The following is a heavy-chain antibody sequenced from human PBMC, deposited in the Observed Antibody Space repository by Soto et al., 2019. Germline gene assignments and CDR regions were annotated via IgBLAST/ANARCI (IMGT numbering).Heavy chain of an antibody. V-gene: IGHV1-58*01. CDR2: IVVGSGNT. Sequence: SVKVSCKASGFTFTSSAVQWVRQARGQRLEWIGWIVVGSGNTNYAQKFQERVTITRDMSTSTAYMELSSLRSEDTAVYYCAADFAVAGTHYYYGMDVWGQGTTVTVSS. CDR3: AADFAVAGTHYYYGMDV. CDR1: GFTFTSSA. J-gene: IGHJ6*02. D-gene: IGHD6-19*01.